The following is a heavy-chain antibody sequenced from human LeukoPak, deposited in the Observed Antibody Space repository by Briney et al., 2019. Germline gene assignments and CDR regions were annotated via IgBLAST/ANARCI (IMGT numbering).Heavy chain of an antibody. J-gene: IGHJ4*02. CDR2: TYYRSKWYN. CDR3: AKGRWALFDC. Sequence: SQTLSLTCDISGDSVSSNSAAWNWIRQSPSRGLEWLGRTYYRSKWYNDYAISEKSRMTVNADTSKNQFSLQPNSVTPEDTAVYSCAKGRWALFDCWGQGTLVIVSS. V-gene: IGHV6-1*01. CDR1: GDSVSSNSAA. D-gene: IGHD3-10*01.